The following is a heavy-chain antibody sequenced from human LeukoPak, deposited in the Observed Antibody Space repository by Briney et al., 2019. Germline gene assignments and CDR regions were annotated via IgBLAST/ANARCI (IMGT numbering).Heavy chain of an antibody. V-gene: IGHV1-46*01. CDR2: INPSGGST. CDR3: ASPLSEYYYDSSGYLV. D-gene: IGHD3-22*01. Sequence: ASVTVSCKASGYTFTSYYMHWVRQAPGQGLEWMGIINPSGGSTSYAQKFQGRVTMTRDTSTSTAYMELSSLRSEDTAVYYCASPLSEYYYDSSGYLVWGQGTLVTVSS. CDR1: GYTFTSYY. J-gene: IGHJ4*02.